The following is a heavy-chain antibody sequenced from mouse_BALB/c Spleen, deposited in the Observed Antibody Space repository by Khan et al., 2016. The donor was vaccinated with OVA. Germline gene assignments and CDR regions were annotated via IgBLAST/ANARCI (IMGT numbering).Heavy chain of an antibody. V-gene: IGHV1-77*01. CDR2: INPGSGST. CDR1: GYTFTDYI. CDR3: ARSGYGRLGY. Sequence: QVRLQQSGPVLVKPGASVKMSCKASGYTFTDYIINWVRQRTGQGLEWIGQINPGSGSTNYNEKFKGKATLTADKSSNTAYMELRSLTSEDAAVYSWARSGYGRLGYWGQGTTLTVSS. J-gene: IGHJ2*01. D-gene: IGHD1-1*01.